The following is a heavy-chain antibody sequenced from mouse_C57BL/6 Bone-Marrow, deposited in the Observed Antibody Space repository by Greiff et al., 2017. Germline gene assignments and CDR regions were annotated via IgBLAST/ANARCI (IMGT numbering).Heavy chain of an antibody. CDR1: GFTFTDYS. V-gene: IGHV1-76*01. CDR3: AWDYEQVWFAY. CDR2: IYPGGGNT. Sequence: VQLQQSGAELVRPGASVKLSCTASGFTFTDYSMNWVKQRPGQGLEWIARIYPGGGNTYYTEKFQGQATLTAEKASSTAYLQLSSLTSEDAAVYWCAWDYEQVWFAYWGQGTMVTVSA. J-gene: IGHJ3*01. D-gene: IGHD2-4*01.